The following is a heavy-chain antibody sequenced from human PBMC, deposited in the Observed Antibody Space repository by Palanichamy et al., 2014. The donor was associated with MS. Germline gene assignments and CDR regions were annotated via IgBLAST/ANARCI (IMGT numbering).Heavy chain of an antibody. CDR1: GGSISSGGYY. Sequence: QVQLQESGPGLVKPSQTLSLTCTVSGGSISSGGYYWSWIRQXPGKGLEWIGYIYYSGSTYYNPSLKSRVTISVDTSKNQFSLKLSSVTAADTAVYYCATGNSGSYYGKRIGMDVWGQGTTVTVSS. J-gene: IGHJ6*02. V-gene: IGHV4-31*03. D-gene: IGHD3-10*01. CDR3: ATGNSGSYYGKRIGMDV. CDR2: IYYSGST.